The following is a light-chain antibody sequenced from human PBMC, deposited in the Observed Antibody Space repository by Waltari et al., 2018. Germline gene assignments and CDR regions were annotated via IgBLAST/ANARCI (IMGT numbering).Light chain of an antibody. Sequence: EIVLTQSPDTLSLSPGERATLSCRASQSVRRFLAWYQQKPGQAPRLLIYHASSRATGLPDRFSGSGSGTDLSLTISRLEPEDFAVYYCQQYVTLPATFGQGTKLEIK. V-gene: IGKV3-20*01. CDR2: HAS. CDR1: QSVRRF. CDR3: QQYVTLPAT. J-gene: IGKJ1*01.